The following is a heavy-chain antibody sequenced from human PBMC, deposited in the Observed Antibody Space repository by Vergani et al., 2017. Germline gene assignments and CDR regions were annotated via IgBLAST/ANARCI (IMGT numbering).Heavy chain of an antibody. Sequence: EVQLLESGGGLVQPGGSLRLSCAASGFTFSSCAMSWVRQAPGKGLEWVSAISGSGGSTYYADSVKGRFTISRDNSKNTLYLQMNSLRAEDTAVYYCAKGVEQLVLGLYYYYYGMDVWGQGTTVTVSS. D-gene: IGHD6-13*01. V-gene: IGHV3-23*01. J-gene: IGHJ6*02. CDR3: AKGVEQLVLGLYYYYYGMDV. CDR1: GFTFSSCA. CDR2: ISGSGGST.